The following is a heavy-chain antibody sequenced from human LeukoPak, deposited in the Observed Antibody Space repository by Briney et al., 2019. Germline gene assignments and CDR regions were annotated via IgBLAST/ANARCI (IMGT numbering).Heavy chain of an antibody. CDR2: INPNSGGT. V-gene: IGHV1-2*02. J-gene: IGHJ6*03. D-gene: IGHD2-8*01. Sequence: ASVKVSCKASGYTFTGYYMHWVRQAPGQGLEWMGWINPNSGGTNYAQKFQGRVTMTRDTSISTAYMELSRLRSDDTAVYYCARAGVLTNRYYYVDVWGKGTTVTVSS. CDR1: GYTFTGYY. CDR3: ARAGVLTNRYYYVDV.